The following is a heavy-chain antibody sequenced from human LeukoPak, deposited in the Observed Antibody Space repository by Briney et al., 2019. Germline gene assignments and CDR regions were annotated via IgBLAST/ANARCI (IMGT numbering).Heavy chain of an antibody. V-gene: IGHV3-33*01. CDR1: GFTFSSYG. CDR3: ASRRGGIVGDY. Sequence: PGRSLRLSCAASGFTFSSYGMHWVRQAPGKGLDWVALIWYDGSNKYYADSVKGRFTISRDNSKNTVYLQMNSLRAEDTAVYYCASRRGGIVGDYWGQGTLVTVSS. J-gene: IGHJ4*02. CDR2: IWYDGSNK. D-gene: IGHD2-15*01.